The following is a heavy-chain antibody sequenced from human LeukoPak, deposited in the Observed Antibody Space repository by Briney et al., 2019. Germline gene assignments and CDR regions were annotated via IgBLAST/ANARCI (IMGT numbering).Heavy chain of an antibody. Sequence: PGGSLRLSCAASGFTFSSYAMHWVRQAPGKGLEWVAVISYDGSNKYYADSVKGRFTISRDNSKNTLYLQMNSLRAEDTAVYYCARDTLLLRWSRSYYFDYWGQGTLVTVSS. CDR3: ARDTLLLRWSRSYYFDY. V-gene: IGHV3-30-3*01. CDR1: GFTFSSYA. D-gene: IGHD2-15*01. CDR2: ISYDGSNK. J-gene: IGHJ4*02.